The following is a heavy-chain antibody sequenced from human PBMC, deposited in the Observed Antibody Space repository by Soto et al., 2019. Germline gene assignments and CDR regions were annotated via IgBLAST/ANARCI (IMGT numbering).Heavy chain of an antibody. CDR1: GYTFTTYY. CDR2: INPSTGST. V-gene: IGHV1-46*01. J-gene: IGHJ5*02. D-gene: IGHD3-3*01. Sequence: EASVKVSCKASGYTFTTYYMHWVRQAPGQGLEWMGLINPSTGSTNYAQRFQGRVTMTRDTSTSTVYMELSSLRSEDTAVYYCARDGFDFWSGSHNWFDPWGQGTLVTVSS. CDR3: ARDGFDFWSGSHNWFDP.